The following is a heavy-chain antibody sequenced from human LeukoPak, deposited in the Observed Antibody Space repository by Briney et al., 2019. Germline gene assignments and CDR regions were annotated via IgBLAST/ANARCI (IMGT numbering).Heavy chain of an antibody. CDR1: GGSISSSSYY. J-gene: IGHJ3*02. CDR2: IYYSGST. Sequence: SETLSLTCTVSGGSISSSSYYWGWIRQPPGKGLEWIGSIYYSGSTYYNPSLKSRVTISVDTSKNQFSLKLSSVTAADTAVCYCAGHVRSGDYGIWGQGTMVTVSS. CDR3: AGHVRSGDYGI. V-gene: IGHV4-39*01. D-gene: IGHD4-17*01.